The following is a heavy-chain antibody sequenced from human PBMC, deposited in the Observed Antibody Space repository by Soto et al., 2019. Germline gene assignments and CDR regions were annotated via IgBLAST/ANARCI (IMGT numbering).Heavy chain of an antibody. CDR2: IRSKANSYAT. J-gene: IGHJ4*02. CDR3: TSTGTHY. D-gene: IGHD1-1*01. V-gene: IGHV3-73*01. Sequence: GESLRLSCASSGFIFSGSAMHWVRQASGKGVEWVGRIRSKANSYATAYAASVKGRFTISRDDSKNTAYLQMNSLKTEDTAVYYCTSTGTHYWGQGTLVTVSS. CDR1: GFIFSGSA.